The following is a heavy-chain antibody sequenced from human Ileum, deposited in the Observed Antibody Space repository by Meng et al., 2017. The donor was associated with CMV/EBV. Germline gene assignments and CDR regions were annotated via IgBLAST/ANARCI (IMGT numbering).Heavy chain of an antibody. CDR2: INTDGSTI. CDR3: ARAGSYRFDY. J-gene: IGHJ4*02. Sequence: GGPLRLSCAASGFTFSSYWVHWIRQAPGKGLVWVSRINTDGSTITYADSVRGRFTISRDNAKNTLYLQMDSLRADDTAVYFCARAGSYRFDYWGQGTLVTVSS. V-gene: IGHV3-74*01. D-gene: IGHD1-26*01. CDR1: GFTFSSYW.